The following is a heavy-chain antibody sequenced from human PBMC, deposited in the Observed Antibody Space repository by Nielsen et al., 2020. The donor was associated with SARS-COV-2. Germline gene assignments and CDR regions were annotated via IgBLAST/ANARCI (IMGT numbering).Heavy chain of an antibody. D-gene: IGHD6-19*01. CDR1: GFTFSSYE. CDR2: ISSSGSTI. J-gene: IGHJ3*02. CDR3: ARGVKYSSGWYTKNAFDI. V-gene: IGHV3-48*03. Sequence: GGSLRLSCAASGFTFSSYEMNWVRQAPGKGLEWVSYISSSGSTIYYADSVKGRFTISRDNAKNSLYLQMNSLRAEDTAVYYCARGVKYSSGWYTKNAFDIWGQGTMVTVSS.